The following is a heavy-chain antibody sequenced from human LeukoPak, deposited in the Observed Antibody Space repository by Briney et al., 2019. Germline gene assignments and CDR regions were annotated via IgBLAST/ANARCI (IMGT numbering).Heavy chain of an antibody. CDR3: ATDRGWRTSGYYLYYFEY. V-gene: IGHV3-7*01. CDR1: GFIFTNYF. Sequence: GGSLRLSCAASGFIFTNYFMSWVRQAPGKGLEWVASIKHHGSEKYYVDSVRGRFTISRDNTKNSLYLQMSSLRAEDTAVYYCATDRGWRTSGYYLYYFEYWGQGTLVTFSS. D-gene: IGHD3-3*01. CDR2: IKHHGSEK. J-gene: IGHJ4*02.